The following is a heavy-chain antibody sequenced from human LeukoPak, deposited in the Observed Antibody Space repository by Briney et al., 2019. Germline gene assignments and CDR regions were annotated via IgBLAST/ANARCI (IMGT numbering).Heavy chain of an antibody. CDR3: ARDSGSYSFDY. D-gene: IGHD1-26*01. V-gene: IGHV3-74*01. Sequence: GGPLSLSCGASGFTFSSYWMHWVRQAPGKGLVWVSRINSDGSSTSYADSVKGRFTISRDNAKNTLYLQMNSLRAEDTAVYYCARDSGSYSFDYWGQGTLVTVSS. CDR1: GFTFSSYW. J-gene: IGHJ4*02. CDR2: INSDGSST.